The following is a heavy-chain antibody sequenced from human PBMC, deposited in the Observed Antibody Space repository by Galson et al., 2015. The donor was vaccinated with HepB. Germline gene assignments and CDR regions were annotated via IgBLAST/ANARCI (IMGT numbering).Heavy chain of an antibody. Sequence: SLRLSCAASGFTFSSYAMHWVRQAPGKGLEWVAVISYDGSNKYYADSVKGRFTISRDNSKNTLYLQMNSLRAEDTAVYYCAKVDGDYDFLCIFDYWGQGTLVTVSS. CDR2: ISYDGSNK. D-gene: IGHD4-17*01. CDR1: GFTFSSYA. J-gene: IGHJ4*02. CDR3: AKVDGDYDFLCIFDY. V-gene: IGHV3-30*04.